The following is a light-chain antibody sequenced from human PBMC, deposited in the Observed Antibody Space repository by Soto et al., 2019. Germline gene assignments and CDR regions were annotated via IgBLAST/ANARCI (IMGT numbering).Light chain of an antibody. Sequence: QSALTQPASVSGSPGQSITISCTGTSSDVGSYNLVSWYQQHPGKAPKLMIYEGSKRPSGVSNRFSGSKSSNTASLTISGLQDEDEADYYCCSYAGSSTWVFGGGTKLTVL. V-gene: IGLV2-23*01. J-gene: IGLJ3*02. CDR3: CSYAGSSTWV. CDR1: SSDVGSYNL. CDR2: EGS.